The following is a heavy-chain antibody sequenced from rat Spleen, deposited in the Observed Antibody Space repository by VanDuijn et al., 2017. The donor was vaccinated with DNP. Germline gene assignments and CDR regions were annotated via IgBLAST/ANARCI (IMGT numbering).Heavy chain of an antibody. V-gene: IGHV2-32*01. J-gene: IGHJ2*01. CDR2: MWSDGDT. CDR1: GFSLTSYH. CDR3: ARDRGGPWLCDY. Sequence: QVQVKESGPGLVQPSQSLSLTCTVSGFSLTSYHVHWLRQPPGKGLEWLGVMWSDGDTLYKLGLKSRLSITWDTAKSQGLFKMKSLQIEDTATYFWARDRGGPWLCDYWGQGVMVTVSS. D-gene: IGHD1-11*01.